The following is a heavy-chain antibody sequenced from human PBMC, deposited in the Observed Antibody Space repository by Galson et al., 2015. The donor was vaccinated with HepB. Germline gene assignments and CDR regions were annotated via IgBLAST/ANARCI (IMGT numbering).Heavy chain of an antibody. D-gene: IGHD3-3*02. J-gene: IGHJ6*03. V-gene: IGHV1-46*01. CDR3: ASSASILADYYMDG. Sequence: SVKVSCKASGYTFTSYYMHWVRQAPGQGLEWLGIINPSGDSTRYAQKFQGRVTMTRDTSTSTVYMELSSLRSEDTAVYYCASSASILADYYMDGWGKGTTVTVSS. CDR2: INPSGDST. CDR1: GYTFTSYY.